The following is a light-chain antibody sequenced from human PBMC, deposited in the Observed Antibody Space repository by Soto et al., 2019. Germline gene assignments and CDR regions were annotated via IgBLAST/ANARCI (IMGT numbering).Light chain of an antibody. CDR1: SSNIGSNS. Sequence: QSVLTQPPSASGTPGQRVTTSCSGSSSNIGSNSVNWYQQLPGTAPKLLIYSNDRRPSGVPDRFSGSKSGTSASLAISGLQSEDEADYYCAAWDDSLNGYVFGTGTKVNVL. V-gene: IGLV1-44*01. CDR2: SND. CDR3: AAWDDSLNGYV. J-gene: IGLJ1*01.